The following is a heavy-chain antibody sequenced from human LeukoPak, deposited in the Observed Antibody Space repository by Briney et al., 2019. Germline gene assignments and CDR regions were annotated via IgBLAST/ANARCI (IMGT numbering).Heavy chain of an antibody. J-gene: IGHJ6*02. V-gene: IGHV4-30-4*01. Sequence: SQTLSLTCTVSGVSISSGDYYWRWIRQPPGKGLEWIGYIYYSGSTYYNPSLKSRVTISVDTSKNQFSLKLSSVTAADTAVYYCARADGDYVPYYYGMDVWGQGTTVTVSS. CDR1: GVSISSGDYY. CDR2: IYYSGST. D-gene: IGHD4-17*01. CDR3: ARADGDYVPYYYGMDV.